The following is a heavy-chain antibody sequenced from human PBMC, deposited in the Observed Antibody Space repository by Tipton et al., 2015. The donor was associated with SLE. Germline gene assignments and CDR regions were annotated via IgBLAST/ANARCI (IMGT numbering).Heavy chain of an antibody. CDR3: ARVPSTDFWSGYYFDY. CDR1: GFTFSYYA. J-gene: IGHJ4*02. CDR2: ISSNGDTT. V-gene: IGHV3-64*01. D-gene: IGHD3-3*01. Sequence: SLRLSCVASGFTFSYYAMYWVRQAPGKGLEFLSGISSNGDTTYYTNSVKGRFTISRDNSKNTMYLQMGSLRAEDMAVYYCARVPSTDFWSGYYFDYWGQGTLVTVSS.